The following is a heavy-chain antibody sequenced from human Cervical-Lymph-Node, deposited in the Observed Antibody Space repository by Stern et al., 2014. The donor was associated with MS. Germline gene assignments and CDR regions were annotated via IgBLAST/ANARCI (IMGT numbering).Heavy chain of an antibody. Sequence: EMQLVESGGGLVKPGGSLRLSCAASGFTFSSYSMNWVRQAPGKGLEWVSSISSSSSYIYYADSVKGRFTISRDNAKNSLYLQMNSLRAEDTAVYYCARAGCSGGSCYHYWGQGTLVTVSS. V-gene: IGHV3-21*01. D-gene: IGHD2-15*01. CDR3: ARAGCSGGSCYHY. J-gene: IGHJ4*02. CDR1: GFTFSSYS. CDR2: ISSSSSYI.